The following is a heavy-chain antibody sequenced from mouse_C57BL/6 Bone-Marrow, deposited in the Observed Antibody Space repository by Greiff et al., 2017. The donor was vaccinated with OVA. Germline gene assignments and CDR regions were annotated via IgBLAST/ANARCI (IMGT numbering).Heavy chain of an antibody. CDR3: ARRDDYDVGAFDY. J-gene: IGHJ2*01. D-gene: IGHD2-4*01. CDR1: GYTFTDYY. Sequence: VQLQQSGPELVKPGASVKISCKASGYTFTDYYMNWVKQSHGKSLEWIGDINPNNGGTSYNQKFKGKATLTVDKSSSTAYMELRSLTSEDSAVYYCARRDDYDVGAFDYWGQGTTLTVSS. CDR2: INPNNGGT. V-gene: IGHV1-26*01.